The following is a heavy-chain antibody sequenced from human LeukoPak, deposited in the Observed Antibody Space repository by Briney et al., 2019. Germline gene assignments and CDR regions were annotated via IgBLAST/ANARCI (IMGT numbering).Heavy chain of an antibody. CDR3: ARDRAGGNYLLDY. CDR2: IYTSGST. V-gene: IGHV4-61*02. D-gene: IGHD1-26*01. J-gene: IGHJ4*02. CDR1: GGSIIGGSYY. Sequence: SETLSLTCTVSGGSIIGGSYYWSWIRQPAGKGLEWIGRIYTSGSTNYNPSLKSRVTISLNTSKNQFSLKLSSVTAADTAVYYCARDRAGGNYLLDYWGQGTLVTVSS.